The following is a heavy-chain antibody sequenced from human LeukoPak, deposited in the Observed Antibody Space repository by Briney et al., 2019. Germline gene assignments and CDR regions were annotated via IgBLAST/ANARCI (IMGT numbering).Heavy chain of an antibody. CDR2: INHSGST. CDR3: ARYSYDRSGYHYFFDY. J-gene: IGHJ4*02. Sequence: TSETLSLTCAVYGGSFSGYYWSWIRQPPGKGLEWIGEINHSGSTNYNPSLKSRVTIPIDTSKNQFSLKLSSVTAADTALYYCARYSYDRSGYHYFFDYWGQGTLVTVSS. D-gene: IGHD3-22*01. CDR1: GGSFSGYY. V-gene: IGHV4-34*01.